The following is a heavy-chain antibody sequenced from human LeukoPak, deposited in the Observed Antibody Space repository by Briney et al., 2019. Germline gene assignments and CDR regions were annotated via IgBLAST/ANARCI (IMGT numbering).Heavy chain of an antibody. D-gene: IGHD3-22*01. V-gene: IGHV4-39*07. J-gene: IGHJ4*02. CDR3: ARDYRSSGYYSHFDY. CDR1: GGSISSSSYY. CDR2: IYYSGST. Sequence: PSETLSLTCTVSGGSISSSSYYWGWIRQPPGKGLEWIGSIYYSGSTYYNPSLKSRVTISVDTSKNQFSLKLSSVTAADTAVYYCARDYRSSGYYSHFDYWGQGTLVTVSS.